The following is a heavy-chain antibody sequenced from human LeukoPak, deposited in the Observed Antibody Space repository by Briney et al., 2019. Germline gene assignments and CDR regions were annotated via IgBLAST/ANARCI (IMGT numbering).Heavy chain of an antibody. J-gene: IGHJ4*02. V-gene: IGHV6-1*01. CDR3: ARVRSLSGWYYFDY. Sequence: PSQTLTLTCAISGDSDSSNSAAWNWIRQSPWRGLEWLGRTYYRSKWYNDYAVSVKSRITINPDTSKNQFSLQLNSVTPEDTAVYYCARVRSLSGWYYFDYWGQGTLVTVSS. D-gene: IGHD6-19*01. CDR1: GDSDSSNSAA. CDR2: TYYRSKWYN.